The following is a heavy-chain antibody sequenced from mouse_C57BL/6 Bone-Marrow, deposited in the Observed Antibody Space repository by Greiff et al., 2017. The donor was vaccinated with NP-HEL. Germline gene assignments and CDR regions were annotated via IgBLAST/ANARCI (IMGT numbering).Heavy chain of an antibody. CDR1: GYTFTSYW. J-gene: IGHJ1*03. V-gene: IGHV1-5*01. Sequence: EVQLQQSGTVLARPGASVKMSCKTSGYTFTSYWMHWVKQRPGQGLEWIGAIYPGNSDTSYNQKFKGKAKLTAGTSASTAYMELSSLTNDDSAVYYCTRVETYYGSSYWYFDVWGTGTTVTVSS. CDR3: TRVETYYGSSYWYFDV. D-gene: IGHD1-1*01. CDR2: IYPGNSDT.